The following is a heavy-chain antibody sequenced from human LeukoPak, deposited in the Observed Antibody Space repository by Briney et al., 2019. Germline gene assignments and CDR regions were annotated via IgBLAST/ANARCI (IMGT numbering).Heavy chain of an antibody. Sequence: GGSLRLSCAASGFTFSSYSMNWVRQAPGKGLEWVSYISSSSSTIYYADSVKGRFTISRDNSKNTLYLQMNSLRAEDTAVYYCAKVGGYDSSGYYLFDYWGQGTLVTVSS. V-gene: IGHV3-48*01. CDR1: GFTFSSYS. CDR2: ISSSSSTI. D-gene: IGHD3-22*01. J-gene: IGHJ4*02. CDR3: AKVGGYDSSGYYLFDY.